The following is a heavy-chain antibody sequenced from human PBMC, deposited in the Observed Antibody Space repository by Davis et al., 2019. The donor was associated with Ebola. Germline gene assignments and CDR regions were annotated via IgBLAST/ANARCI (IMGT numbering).Heavy chain of an antibody. CDR2: ISAYNGNT. CDR1: GYTFKNSA. Sequence: ASVKVSCKASGYTFKNSAISWVRQAPGQGLEWMGWISAYNGNTAYAQILQGRVTMTTDTSTGTAYMELRSLRSEDTALYYCTTPGGQDSGYDVFDIWGQGTMVTVPS. J-gene: IGHJ3*02. V-gene: IGHV1-18*01. CDR3: TTPGGQDSGYDVFDI. D-gene: IGHD5-12*01.